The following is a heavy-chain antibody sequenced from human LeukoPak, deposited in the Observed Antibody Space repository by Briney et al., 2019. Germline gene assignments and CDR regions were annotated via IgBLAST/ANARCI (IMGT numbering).Heavy chain of an antibody. CDR1: GDTFSSYA. CDR3: ARGPKGIVVVPAAIKVPYYYYMDV. J-gene: IGHJ6*03. CDR2: IIPIFGTA. V-gene: IGHV1-69*01. Sequence: SVKVSCKASGDTFSSYAISWVRQAPGQGLEWMGGIIPIFGTANYAQKFQGRVTITADESTSTAYMELSSLRSEDTAVYYCARGPKGIVVVPAAIKVPYYYYMDVWGKGTTVTVS. D-gene: IGHD2-2*01.